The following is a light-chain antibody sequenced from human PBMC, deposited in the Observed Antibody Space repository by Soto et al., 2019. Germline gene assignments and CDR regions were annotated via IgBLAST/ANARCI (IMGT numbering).Light chain of an antibody. CDR3: QQYNNWPPWT. Sequence: VFTHAPVTLAXXPGXRATLSCRASQSVSSNLAWYQQKPGQAPRLLIYGASTRATGIPARFSGSGSGTEFTLTISSLQSEDFAVYYCQQYNNWPPWTFGQGTKVDI. V-gene: IGKV3-15*01. J-gene: IGKJ1*01. CDR1: QSVSSN. CDR2: GAS.